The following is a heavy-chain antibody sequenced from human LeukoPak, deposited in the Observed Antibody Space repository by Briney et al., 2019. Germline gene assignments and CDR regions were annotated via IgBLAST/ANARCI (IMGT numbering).Heavy chain of an antibody. D-gene: IGHD3-10*01. V-gene: IGHV4-39*01. CDR3: ASYGSGSYYPPNFLDY. CDR2: IYYSGST. J-gene: IGHJ4*02. CDR1: GGSISSSSYY. Sequence: SETLSLTCTVSGGSISSSSYYWGWIRQPPGKVLEWIGSIYYSGSTYYNPSLKSRVTISVDTSKNQFSLKLSSVTAADTAVYYCASYGSGSYYPPNFLDYWGQGTLVTVSS.